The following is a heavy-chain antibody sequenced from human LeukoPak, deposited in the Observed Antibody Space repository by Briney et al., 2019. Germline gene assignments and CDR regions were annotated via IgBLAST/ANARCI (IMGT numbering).Heavy chain of an antibody. CDR3: ARDDGSYSRSPGFDY. Sequence: GGSLRLSCAASGFTFSSYEMNWVRQAPGKGLEWVSYISSSGSTIYYADSVKGRFTISRDNAKNSLYLQMNSLRAEDTAVYYCARDDGSYSRSPGFDYWGQGTLVTVSS. V-gene: IGHV3-48*03. CDR1: GFTFSSYE. CDR2: ISSSGSTI. J-gene: IGHJ4*02. D-gene: IGHD1-26*01.